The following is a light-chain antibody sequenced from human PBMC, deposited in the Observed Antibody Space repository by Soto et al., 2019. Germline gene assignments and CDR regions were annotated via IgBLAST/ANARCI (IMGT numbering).Light chain of an antibody. V-gene: IGLV1-40*01. CDR1: SSNIRARYD. Sequence: QSVLTQPPSASGTPGQRSTISCTGSSSNIRARYDVHWYQQLPGTAPKVLIYDKSNRNSGVPARLSGSKSGNSASLAITRLKAEDAADYYRQSSVGILRGYVFG. CDR3: QSSVGILRGYV. J-gene: IGLJ6*01. CDR2: DKS.